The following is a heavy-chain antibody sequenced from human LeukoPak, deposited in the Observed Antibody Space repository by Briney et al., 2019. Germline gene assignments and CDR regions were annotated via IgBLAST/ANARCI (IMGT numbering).Heavy chain of an antibody. CDR1: GYTFTGYY. J-gene: IGHJ3*02. D-gene: IGHD6-13*01. V-gene: IGHV1-2*02. CDR2: INPNSGGT. CDR3: ARAKFIRSWYRDAFDI. Sequence: ASVKVSCKASGYTFTGYYMHWVRQAPGQGLEWMGWINPNSGGTNYAQKFQGRVTMTRDTSISTAYMELSRLRSDDTAVYYCARAKFIRSWYRDAFDIWGQGTMVTVSS.